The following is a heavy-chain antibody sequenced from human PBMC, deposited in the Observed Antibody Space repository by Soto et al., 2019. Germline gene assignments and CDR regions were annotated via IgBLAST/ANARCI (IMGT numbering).Heavy chain of an antibody. J-gene: IGHJ6*03. CDR2: MNPNSGNT. D-gene: IGHD3-3*01. CDR3: ARGLDFVFGSGYYEPFYIDV. Sequence: ASVKVSCKASGYSFTSYDINWVRQATGQGLEWMGWMNPNSGNTGYAQKFQGRVTMTRNTSISTAYMELSSLRSEDTAVYYCARGLDFVFGSGYYEPFYIDVWGEGTTVTVSS. V-gene: IGHV1-8*01. CDR1: GYSFTSYD.